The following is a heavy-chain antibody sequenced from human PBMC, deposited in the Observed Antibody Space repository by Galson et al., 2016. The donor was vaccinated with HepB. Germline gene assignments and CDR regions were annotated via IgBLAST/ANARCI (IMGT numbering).Heavy chain of an antibody. Sequence: SETLSLTCAVSGGSIGTPNWWSWVRQPPGKGLEWIAEIYHTGDTNYNPSPKSRVTISIDKSTNQFSLEMTSVTAADTALDYGAIGGSYPCYFDTWGQGTLVTVSS. V-gene: IGHV4-4*02. CDR2: IYHTGDT. D-gene: IGHD1-26*01. CDR1: GGSIGTPNW. CDR3: AIGGSYPCYFDT. J-gene: IGHJ4*02.